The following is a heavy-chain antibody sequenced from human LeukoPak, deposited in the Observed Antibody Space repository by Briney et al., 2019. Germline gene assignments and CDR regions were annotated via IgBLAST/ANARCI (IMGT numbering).Heavy chain of an antibody. Sequence: PSETLSLTCTVSGGSISSSNYYWGWIRQPPGKGLEWIGSIYYSGSTYYTPSLKSRVTISVDTSKNQFSLNLNSVTAADTAVYYCARDRWVVQQHPLGWFNPWGQGTPVTVSS. CDR3: ARDRWVVQQHPLGWFNP. V-gene: IGHV4-39*07. CDR1: GGSISSSNYY. J-gene: IGHJ5*02. CDR2: IYYSGST. D-gene: IGHD2-15*01.